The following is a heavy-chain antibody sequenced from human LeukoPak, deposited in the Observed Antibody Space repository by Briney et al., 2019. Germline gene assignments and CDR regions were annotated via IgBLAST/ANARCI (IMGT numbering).Heavy chain of an antibody. CDR2: IIPIFGTA. CDR1: GGTFSSYA. J-gene: IGHJ3*02. Sequence: SVKVSCKAPGGTFSSYAISWVRQAPGQGLEWMGRIIPIFGTANYAQKFQGRVTITTDESTSTAYMELSSLRSEDTAVYYCASDGSSGLLDIWGQGTMVTVSS. V-gene: IGHV1-69*05. CDR3: ASDGSSGLLDI. D-gene: IGHD3-22*01.